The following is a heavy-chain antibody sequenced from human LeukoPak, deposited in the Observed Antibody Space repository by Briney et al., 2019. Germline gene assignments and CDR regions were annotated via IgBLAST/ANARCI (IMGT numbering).Heavy chain of an antibody. J-gene: IGHJ4*02. D-gene: IGHD3-10*01. CDR1: GFTFSSHY. CDR2: IDQNGGAK. CDR3: AKGRGVDDY. V-gene: IGHV3-7*01. Sequence: GGSLRLSCSASGFTFSSHYMTWVRQAPGKGLEWVAHIDQNGGAKRYVDSVKGRFTISRDNSKNSLYLQMNSLTAEDSAVYYCAKGRGVDDYWGQGTLVTVSS.